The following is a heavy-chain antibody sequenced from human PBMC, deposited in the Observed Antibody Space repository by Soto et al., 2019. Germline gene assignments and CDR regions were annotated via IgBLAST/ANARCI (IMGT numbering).Heavy chain of an antibody. V-gene: IGHV5-51*01. J-gene: IGHJ6*02. Sequence: LGESLKISCKGSGYSFTSYWIGWVRQMPGKGLEWMGIIYPDDSDTRYSPSFQGQVTISADKSISTAYLQWSSLKASDTAMYYCARSSRTGGVVLMGYYYYYGMDVWGQGTTVTVSS. CDR1: GYSFTSYW. D-gene: IGHD3-3*01. CDR2: IYPDDSDT. CDR3: ARSSRTGGVVLMGYYYYYGMDV.